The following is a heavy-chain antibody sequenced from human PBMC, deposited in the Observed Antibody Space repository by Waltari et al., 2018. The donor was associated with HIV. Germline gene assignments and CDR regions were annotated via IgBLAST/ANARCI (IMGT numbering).Heavy chain of an antibody. CDR1: GYTFTSYA. V-gene: IGHV1-3*01. CDR3: ARAGPGYLSYDYFFDY. D-gene: IGHD5-18*01. Sequence: QVQLVQSGAEVKKPGASVKVSCKASGYTFTSYAMHWVRQAPGQRLEWMGWINAGNGNTKYSQKFQGRVTITRDTSASTAYMELSSLRSEDTAVYYCARAGPGYLSYDYFFDYWGQGTLVTVSS. J-gene: IGHJ4*02. CDR2: INAGNGNT.